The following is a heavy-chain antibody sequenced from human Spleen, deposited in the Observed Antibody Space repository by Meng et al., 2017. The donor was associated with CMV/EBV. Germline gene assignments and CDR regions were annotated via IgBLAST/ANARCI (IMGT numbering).Heavy chain of an antibody. D-gene: IGHD2-15*01. CDR2: IGRNGGII. CDR1: GFTFSDYY. J-gene: IGHJ3*02. V-gene: IGHV3-9*01. Sequence: SLKISCAASGFTFSDYYMSWIRQAPGKGLEWVSGIGRNGGIIDYADSVKGRFTISRDNAKSSLYLQMNSLTAEDTALYYCAKVWYPHTTRWYDGFDIWGQGTMVTVSS. CDR3: AKVWYPHTTRWYDGFDI.